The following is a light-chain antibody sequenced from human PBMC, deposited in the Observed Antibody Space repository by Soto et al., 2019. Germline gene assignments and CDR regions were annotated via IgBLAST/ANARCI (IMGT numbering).Light chain of an antibody. J-gene: IGLJ1*01. CDR3: NSYVGSNNYV. Sequence: QSVLTQPPSASGSPGQSVTISCTGTSSDVGGYDYVSWYQQRPGKAPKLLIHEVTKRPSGVPDRFSGSKSGNTASLTVSGLQADDEADYYCNSYVGSNNYVFGTGTKVTVL. CDR2: EVT. CDR1: SSDVGGYDY. V-gene: IGLV2-8*01.